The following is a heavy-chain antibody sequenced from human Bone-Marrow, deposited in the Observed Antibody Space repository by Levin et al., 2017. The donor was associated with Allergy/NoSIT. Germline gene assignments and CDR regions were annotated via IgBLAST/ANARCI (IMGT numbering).Heavy chain of an antibody. CDR2: ISYDGSNK. J-gene: IGHJ4*02. Sequence: GGSLRLSCAASGFTFSSYAMHWVRQAPGKGLEWVAVISYDGSNKYYADSVKGRFTISRDNSKNTLYLQMNSLRAEDTAVYYCAREVGSGWQRVDYWGQGTLVTVSA. D-gene: IGHD6-19*01. CDR1: GFTFSSYA. CDR3: AREVGSGWQRVDY. V-gene: IGHV3-30-3*01.